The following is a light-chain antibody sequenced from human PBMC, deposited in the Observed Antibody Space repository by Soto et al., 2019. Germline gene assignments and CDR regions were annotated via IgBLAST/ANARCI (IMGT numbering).Light chain of an antibody. CDR1: QSIFYSSNDQNY. CDR2: WAS. CDR3: QQYYSTLYT. J-gene: IGKJ2*01. V-gene: IGKV4-1*01. Sequence: DIVMTQSPDSLAVSLGERATINCKSSQSIFYSSNDQNYLAWYQQKPGQPPKLLIYWASTRESGVPDRFSGSGSGTDFPLTISSLQAEDVAVYYCQQYYSTLYTFGQGTTLEIK.